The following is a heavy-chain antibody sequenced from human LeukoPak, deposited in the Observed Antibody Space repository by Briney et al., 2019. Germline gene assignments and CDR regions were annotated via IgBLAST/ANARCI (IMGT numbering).Heavy chain of an antibody. Sequence: ASVKVSCKASGGTFSSYAISWVRQAPGQGLEWMGGIIPIFGTANYAQKFQGRVTITADESTSTAYMELSSLRSEDTAVYYCARGLHPRETDYYYYYGMDVWGQGTTVTVSS. CDR2: IIPIFGTA. CDR1: GGTFSSYA. V-gene: IGHV1-69*13. D-gene: IGHD1-26*01. CDR3: ARGLHPRETDYYYYYGMDV. J-gene: IGHJ6*02.